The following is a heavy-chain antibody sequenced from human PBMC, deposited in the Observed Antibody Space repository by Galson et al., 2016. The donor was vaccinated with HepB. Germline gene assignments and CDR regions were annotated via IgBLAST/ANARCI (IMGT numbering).Heavy chain of an antibody. V-gene: IGHV3-30*18. CDR2: ISYDGSNR. J-gene: IGHJ6*02. D-gene: IGHD2/OR15-2a*01. Sequence: SLRLSCAVSGFTFGDYAMHWVRRTPGKGLEWVAVISYDGSNRNYADSVKGRFIISRDNSESTLFLQMNGLTAEDTAVYFCAKDGPIIVPGSTDFFYYCMHVWGQGTTVTV. CDR3: AKDGPIIVPGSTDFFYYCMHV. CDR1: GFTFGDYA.